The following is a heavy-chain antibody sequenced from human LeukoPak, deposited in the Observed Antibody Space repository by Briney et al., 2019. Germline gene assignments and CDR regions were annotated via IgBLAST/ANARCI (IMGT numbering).Heavy chain of an antibody. J-gene: IGHJ4*02. CDR1: GGTFSSYV. V-gene: IGHV1-69*05. CDR3: ARSGSKSWGYFES. Sequence: SVKVSCKASGGTFSSYVISWVRQAPGQGLEWMGRIIPAFRTTVFAQRFQGRVTMTTDESTGAAYLDLSSLTFDDTAVYYCARSGSKSWGYFESWGQGTLVTVSS. CDR2: IIPAFRTT. D-gene: IGHD1-26*01.